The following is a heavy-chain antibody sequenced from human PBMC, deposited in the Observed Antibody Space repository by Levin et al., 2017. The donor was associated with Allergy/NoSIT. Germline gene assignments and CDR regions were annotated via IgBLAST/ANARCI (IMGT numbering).Heavy chain of an antibody. D-gene: IGHD3-9*01. CDR3: ARDQLGGYDIVTNPEY. V-gene: IGHV3-7*04. CDR2: IKQDGSEK. CDR1: GFTFSSYW. J-gene: IGHJ4*02. Sequence: GGSLRLSCAASGFTFSSYWMSWVRQAPGKGLEWVANIKQDGSEKYYVDSVKGRFTISRDNAKNSLYLQMNSLRAEDTAVYYCARDQLGGYDIVTNPEYWGQGTLVTVSS.